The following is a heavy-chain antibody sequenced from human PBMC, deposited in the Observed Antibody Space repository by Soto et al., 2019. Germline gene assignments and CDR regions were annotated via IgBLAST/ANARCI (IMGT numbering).Heavy chain of an antibody. D-gene: IGHD4-17*01. J-gene: IGHJ6*02. V-gene: IGHV4-4*07. CDR1: GGSISSYY. Sequence: SETLSLTCTVSGGSISSYYWSWIRQPAGKGLEWIGRIYTSGSTNYNPSLKSRVTISVDKSKNQFSLKLSSVTAADTAVYYCARDPAATVTTGGGEMDVWGQGTTVTVSS. CDR3: ARDPAATVTTGGGEMDV. CDR2: IYTSGST.